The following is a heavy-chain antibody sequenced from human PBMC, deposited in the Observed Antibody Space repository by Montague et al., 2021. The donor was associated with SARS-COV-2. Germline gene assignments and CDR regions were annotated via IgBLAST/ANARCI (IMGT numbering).Heavy chain of an antibody. CDR1: GGSVSSGSYY. V-gene: IGHV4-61*01. Sequence: SETLSLTCTVSGGSVSSGSYYWSWIRQPPGKGLEWIGYIYYSGSTNYNPSLKSRVTISVDTSKNQFSLKLSSVTAADTAVYYCARDPWRITIFGVVTRYGMDVWAKGPRSPSP. J-gene: IGHJ6*02. CDR2: IYYSGST. D-gene: IGHD3-3*01. CDR3: ARDPWRITIFGVVTRYGMDV.